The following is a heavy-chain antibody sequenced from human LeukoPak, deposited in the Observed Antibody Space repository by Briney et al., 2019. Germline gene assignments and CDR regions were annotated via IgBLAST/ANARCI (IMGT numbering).Heavy chain of an antibody. V-gene: IGHV3-23*01. CDR2: ISGSGGST. J-gene: IGHJ5*02. D-gene: IGHD3-3*01. CDR3: ASEKTYYDFWSGHQNNWFDP. CDR1: GFTFSSYA. Sequence: GGSLRLSCAASGFTFSSYAMSWVRQAPGKGLEWVSAISGSGGSTYYADSVKGRFTISRDNSKNTLYLQMNSLRAEDTAVYYCASEKTYYDFWSGHQNNWFDPWGQGTLVTVSS.